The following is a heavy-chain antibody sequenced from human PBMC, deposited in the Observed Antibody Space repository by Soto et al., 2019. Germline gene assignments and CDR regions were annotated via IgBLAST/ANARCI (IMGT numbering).Heavy chain of an antibody. CDR1: GFTFSSYA. CDR3: AKDREFGIAAAGTDYFDY. CDR2: ISGSGGST. V-gene: IGHV3-23*01. J-gene: IGHJ4*02. Sequence: GGSLRLSCAASGFTFSSYAMSWVRQAPGKGLEWVSAISGSGGSTYFADSVKGRFTISRDNSKNTLYLQMNSLRAEDTAVYYCAKDREFGIAAAGTDYFDYWGQGTLVTVSS. D-gene: IGHD6-13*01.